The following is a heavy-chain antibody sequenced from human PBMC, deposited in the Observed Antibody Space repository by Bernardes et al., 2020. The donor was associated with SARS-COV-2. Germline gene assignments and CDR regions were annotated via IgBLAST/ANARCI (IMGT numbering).Heavy chain of an antibody. D-gene: IGHD4-4*01. CDR3: ARAYSFDTWFFDS. Sequence: GGSLRLSCAASGFTFSSDAMHWVRQAPGKGLEWVADLWYDGSKDYYAGSVKGRFTISRDTSKNTLYLQMNSLRAEDTAVYYCARAYSFDTWFFDSWGQGTLVTVSS. CDR1: GFTFSSDA. V-gene: IGHV3-33*01. CDR2: LWYDGSKD. J-gene: IGHJ5*01.